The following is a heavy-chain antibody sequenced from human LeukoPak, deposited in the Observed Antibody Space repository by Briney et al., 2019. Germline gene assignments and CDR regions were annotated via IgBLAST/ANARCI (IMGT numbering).Heavy chain of an antibody. CDR1: GYSISRGYY. V-gene: IGHV4-38-2*01. J-gene: IGHJ4*02. Sequence: SETLSLTCAVSGYSISRGYYWGWIRQPPGKGLEWIGSIYHSGSTYYNPSLKSRVTISVDTSKNQFSLKLSSVTAADTAVYYCARQKGGYSSGWYLGWEFDYWGQGTLVTVSS. CDR3: ARQKGGYSSGWYLGWEFDY. CDR2: IYHSGST. D-gene: IGHD6-19*01.